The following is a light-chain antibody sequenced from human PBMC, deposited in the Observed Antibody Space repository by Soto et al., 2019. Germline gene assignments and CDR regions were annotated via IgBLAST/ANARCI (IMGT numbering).Light chain of an antibody. CDR3: QQYNNWS. J-gene: IGKJ5*01. Sequence: EIVMTQSPATLAVSPGDTATLSCRASQSLGGNLAWYQQKPGQGPRLLIFRASSRATGVPARFSASGSGTEFTLTISSLQSEDFAVYYCQQYNNWSFGQGTRLEIK. CDR2: RAS. CDR1: QSLGGN. V-gene: IGKV3-15*01.